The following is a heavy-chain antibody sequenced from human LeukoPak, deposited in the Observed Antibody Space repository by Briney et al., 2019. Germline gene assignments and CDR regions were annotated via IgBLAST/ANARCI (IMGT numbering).Heavy chain of an antibody. CDR1: GGSIRSYY. J-gene: IGHJ4*02. Sequence: KPSETLSLTCTVSGGSIRSYYWSWIRQPPGKGLEWIGYIYYSGSTKYNPSLKSRATISVDTSKSQFSLKLSSVTAADTAVYYCASGSYYFDYWGQGTLVTVSS. D-gene: IGHD1-26*01. CDR2: IYYSGST. CDR3: ASGSYYFDY. V-gene: IGHV4-59*08.